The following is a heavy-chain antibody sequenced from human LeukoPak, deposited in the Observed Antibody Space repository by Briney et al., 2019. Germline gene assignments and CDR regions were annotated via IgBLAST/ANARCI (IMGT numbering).Heavy chain of an antibody. CDR3: ARDRSGSLAGGDY. CDR2: IGSDGSKK. J-gene: IGHJ4*02. CDR1: GFTFSSYG. D-gene: IGHD3-10*01. Sequence: GGSLSLSCAASGFTFSSYGMHWVRRPPAKGLGGVAFIGSDGSKKYYADPVKGRFTISRDNSKNTLYLQMNSLRAEDTAVYYCARDRSGSLAGGDYWGQGTLVTVSS. V-gene: IGHV3-30*02.